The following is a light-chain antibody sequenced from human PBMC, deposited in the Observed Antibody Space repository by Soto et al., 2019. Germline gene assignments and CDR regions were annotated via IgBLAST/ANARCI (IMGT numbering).Light chain of an antibody. V-gene: IGLV1-47*01. CDR1: SSNIGSND. Sequence: QSVLTQPPSASGAPGQRVTISCSGSSSNIGSNDIYCYQQLPGTAPKLLIYRNNQRPSGVPDRFSGSKSGTSASLAISGLRSEDEADYYCAAWDDSLSGRVFGGGTQLTVL. CDR2: RNN. J-gene: IGLJ7*01. CDR3: AAWDDSLSGRV.